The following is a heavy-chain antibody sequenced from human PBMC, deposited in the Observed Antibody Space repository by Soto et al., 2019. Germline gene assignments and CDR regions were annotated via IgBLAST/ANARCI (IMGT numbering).Heavy chain of an antibody. Sequence: SETLSLTCAVSGYSIRSGYYWGWIRQPPGKGLEWIGSIYHSGNTYYNPSLKSRVSISLDTSKTQFSLKLSSVTAADTAVYYCARGADIEATTGDAFDIWGKGTMVTVS. CDR3: ARGADIEATTGDAFDI. CDR2: IYHSGNT. D-gene: IGHD5-12*01. J-gene: IGHJ3*02. V-gene: IGHV4-38-2*01. CDR1: GYSIRSGYY.